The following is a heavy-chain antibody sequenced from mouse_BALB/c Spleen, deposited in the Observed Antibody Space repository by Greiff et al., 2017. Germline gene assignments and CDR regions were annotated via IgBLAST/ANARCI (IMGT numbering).Heavy chain of an antibody. Sequence: VQLQQSGAELARPGASVKMSCKASGYTFTSYTMHWVKQRPGQGLEWIGYINPSSGYTNYNQKFKDKASLTADKSSSTAYMQLSSLTSEDSAVYYCARSGDGYYAWFAYWGQGTLVTVSA. D-gene: IGHD2-3*01. J-gene: IGHJ3*01. CDR3: ARSGDGYYAWFAY. CDR1: GYTFTSYT. CDR2: INPSSGYT. V-gene: IGHV1-4*01.